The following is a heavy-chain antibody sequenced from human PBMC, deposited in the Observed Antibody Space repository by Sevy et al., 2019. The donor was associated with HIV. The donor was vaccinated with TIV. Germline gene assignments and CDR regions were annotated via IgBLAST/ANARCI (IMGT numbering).Heavy chain of an antibody. CDR2: IYYSGST. CDR1: GGSISSSSYY. D-gene: IGHD3-22*01. CDR3: ARLYYYDSSGYYSPNWFDP. Sequence: SETLSLTCTVSGGSISSSSYYWGWIRQPPGKGLEWIGSIYYSGSTYYNPSLKSRVTISGDTSKNQFSLKLGSVTAADTAVYYCARLYYYDSSGYYSPNWFDPWGQGTLVTVSS. V-gene: IGHV4-39*01. J-gene: IGHJ5*02.